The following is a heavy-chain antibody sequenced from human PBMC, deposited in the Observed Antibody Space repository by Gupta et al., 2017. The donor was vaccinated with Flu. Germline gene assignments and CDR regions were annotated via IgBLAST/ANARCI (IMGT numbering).Heavy chain of an antibody. CDR1: GFTFSSYW. CDR2: INSDGSST. J-gene: IGHJ6*02. V-gene: IGHV3-74*01. Sequence: EVQLVESGGGLVQPGGSLRLSCAASGFTFSSYWMHWVRQAPGKGLVWVSRINSDGSSTSYADSVKGRFTISRDNAKNTLYLQMNSLRAEDTAVYYCARMGEIAVAVFHIDYGMDVWGQGTTVTVSS. CDR3: ARMGEIAVAVFHIDYGMDV. D-gene: IGHD6-19*01.